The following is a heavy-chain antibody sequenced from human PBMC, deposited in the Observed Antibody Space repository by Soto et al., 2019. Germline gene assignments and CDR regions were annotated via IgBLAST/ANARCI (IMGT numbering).Heavy chain of an antibody. Sequence: ASVKVSCKASGYTFTSYYMHWVRQAPGQGLEWMGIINPSGGSTSYAQKFQGRVTMTRDTSTSTVYMELSSLRSEDTAVYYCARDRAPPFYYDSSGAFDIWGQGTMVTVSS. CDR2: INPSGGST. V-gene: IGHV1-46*01. J-gene: IGHJ3*02. CDR1: GYTFTSYY. CDR3: ARDRAPPFYYDSSGAFDI. D-gene: IGHD3-22*01.